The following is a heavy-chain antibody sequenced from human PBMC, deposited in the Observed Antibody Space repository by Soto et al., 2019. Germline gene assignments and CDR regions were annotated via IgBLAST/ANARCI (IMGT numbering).Heavy chain of an antibody. CDR1: GFTFRSYA. CDR2: ISGSGAST. J-gene: IGHJ6*02. V-gene: IGHV3-23*01. CDR3: AKGRSYYYYYGVDV. Sequence: GGSLRLSCAASGFTFRSYAMSWVRQAPGKGLERGSAISGSGASTYYADSVKGRFTISRDNSKSTLYLQMNSLRAEDTALYYCAKGRSYYYYYGVDVWGQGTTVTVSS.